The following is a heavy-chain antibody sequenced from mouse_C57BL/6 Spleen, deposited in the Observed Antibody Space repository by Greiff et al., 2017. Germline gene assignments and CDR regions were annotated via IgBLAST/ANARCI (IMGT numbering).Heavy chain of an antibody. CDR3: AREGTVVPWDY. Sequence: EESGPGLVKPSQSLSLTCSVTGYSITSFYYCNCIRQFPGNKLEWIGYISYYVSNNYNPSLKNRISINRDTSKNQFFLKLNSVTTEDTATDYCAREGTVVPWDYWGQGTSVTVAS. D-gene: IGHD1-1*01. CDR1: GYSITSFYY. V-gene: IGHV3-6*01. J-gene: IGHJ4*01. CDR2: ISYYVSN.